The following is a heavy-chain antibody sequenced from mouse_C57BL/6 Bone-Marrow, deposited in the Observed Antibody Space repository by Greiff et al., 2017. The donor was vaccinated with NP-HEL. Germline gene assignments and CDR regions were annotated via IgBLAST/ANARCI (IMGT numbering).Heavy chain of an antibody. V-gene: IGHV14-4*01. CDR3: TFYGNYEGYYAMDY. J-gene: IGHJ4*01. D-gene: IGHD2-1*01. CDR2: IDPENGDT. CDR1: GFNIKDDY. Sequence: VQLKESGAELVRPGASVKLSCTASGFNIKDDYMHWVKQRPEQGLEWIGWIDPENGDTEYASKFQGKATITADTSSNTAYLQLSSLTSEDTAVYDCTFYGNYEGYYAMDYWGQGTSVTVSS.